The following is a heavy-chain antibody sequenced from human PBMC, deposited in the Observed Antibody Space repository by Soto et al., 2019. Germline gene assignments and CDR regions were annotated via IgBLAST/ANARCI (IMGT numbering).Heavy chain of an antibody. V-gene: IGHV4-31*03. CDR2: TYYSGST. CDR1: GGSISSGGYY. CDR3: ARGRDGYRPAYNWFDP. J-gene: IGHJ5*02. D-gene: IGHD5-12*01. Sequence: SETLSLTCTVSGGSISSGGYYWSWIRQHPGKGLEWIGYTYYSGSTYYNPSLKSRVTISVDTSKNQFSLKLSSVTAADTAVYYCARGRDGYRPAYNWFDPWGQGTLVTVSS.